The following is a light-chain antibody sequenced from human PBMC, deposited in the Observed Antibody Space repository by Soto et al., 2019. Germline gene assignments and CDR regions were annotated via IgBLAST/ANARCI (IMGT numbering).Light chain of an antibody. CDR1: QSLSSGF. CDR2: DAS. V-gene: IGKV3-20*01. CDR3: QHYDGSPT. J-gene: IGKJ3*01. Sequence: EIVLTQSPGTLSLSPGERATLSCRASQSLSSGFLAWYQQKPGQAPRLLIYDASSRATAIPDRFSGSGSGTDLPLTINRLEPEDFAVYFCQHYDGSPTFGPGTKVDIK.